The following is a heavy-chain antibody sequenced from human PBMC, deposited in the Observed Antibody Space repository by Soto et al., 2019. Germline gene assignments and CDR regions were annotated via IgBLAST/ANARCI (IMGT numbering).Heavy chain of an antibody. D-gene: IGHD6-13*01. CDR3: ARGCGSSSPLYYFDY. J-gene: IGHJ4*02. Sequence: SETLSLTCAVYGGSFSGYYWSWIRQPPGKGLEWIGEINHSGSTNYNPSLKSRVTISVDTSKNQFSLKLSSVTAADTAVYYCARGCGSSSPLYYFDYWGQGTLVTVSS. CDR1: GGSFSGYY. V-gene: IGHV4-34*01. CDR2: INHSGST.